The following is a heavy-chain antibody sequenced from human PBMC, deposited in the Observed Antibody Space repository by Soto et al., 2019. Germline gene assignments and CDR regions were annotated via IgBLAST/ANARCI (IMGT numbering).Heavy chain of an antibody. Sequence: ASVKVSCKASGYTFTSSAVQWVRQARGQRLEWIGWIVVGSGNTNYAQKFQERVTITRDMSTSTAYMELSSLRSEDTAVYYCAAAPPRDGYNFWGQGTLVTVSS. V-gene: IGHV1-58*01. D-gene: IGHD5-12*01. CDR1: GYTFTSSA. CDR2: IVVGSGNT. CDR3: AAAPPRDGYNF. J-gene: IGHJ4*02.